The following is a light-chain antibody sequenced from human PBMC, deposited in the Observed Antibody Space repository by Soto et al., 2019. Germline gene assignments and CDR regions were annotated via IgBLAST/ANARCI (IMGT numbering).Light chain of an antibody. J-gene: IGLJ1*01. CDR2: DVS. Sequence: SALPQPPSVSGSPGQSVTISCTGTSSDVGSSNGVSWYQQPPGTAPKLMIYDVSNRPSGVPDRFSGSKSGNTASLTISGLQAEDEADYYCSSYTSSSTYVFGTGTKVTVL. CDR3: SSYTSSSTYV. CDR1: SSDVGSSNG. V-gene: IGLV2-18*02.